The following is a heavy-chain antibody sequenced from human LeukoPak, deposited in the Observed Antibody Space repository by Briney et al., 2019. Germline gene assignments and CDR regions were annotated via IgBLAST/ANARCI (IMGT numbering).Heavy chain of an antibody. Sequence: SETLSLTCAVYGGSFSGYYWSWIRQPPGKGLEWIGEINHSGSTSYNPSLKSRVTISVDTSKNQFSLKLSSVTAADTAVYYCASAIVATISVDYWGQGTLVTVSS. CDR2: INHSGST. V-gene: IGHV4-34*01. CDR3: ASAIVATISVDY. CDR1: GGSFSGYY. J-gene: IGHJ4*02. D-gene: IGHD5-12*01.